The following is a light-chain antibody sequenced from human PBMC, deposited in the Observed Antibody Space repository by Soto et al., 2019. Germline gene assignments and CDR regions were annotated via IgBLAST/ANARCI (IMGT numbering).Light chain of an antibody. J-gene: IGKJ3*01. V-gene: IGKV3D-20*02. Sequence: EIVLTQSPGTLSLSPGERATLSCRASQTVLNNYLTWYQQKPGQAPRRLIFGASIRATGIPDRFSGSGSGTDFTLTISRLEPEDFAVYYCQQRTNSEITFGPGTKVDIK. CDR2: GAS. CDR1: QTVLNNY. CDR3: QQRTNSEIT.